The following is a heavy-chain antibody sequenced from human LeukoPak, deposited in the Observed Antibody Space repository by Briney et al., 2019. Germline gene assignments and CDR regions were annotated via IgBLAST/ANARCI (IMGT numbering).Heavy chain of an antibody. CDR2: IAASWGNT. D-gene: IGHD1-20*01. J-gene: IGHJ4*02. V-gene: IGHV3-64*04. CDR1: GFSFSSFG. CDR3: AKAASGNWNDVSDY. Sequence: GGSLRLSCLVSGFSFSSFGMHWVRQTPGKGLEFVSAIAASWGNTYYTASAKGRFTISRDNSKNILFLQMNSLRAEDTAVYYCAKAASGNWNDVSDYWGQGTLVTVSS.